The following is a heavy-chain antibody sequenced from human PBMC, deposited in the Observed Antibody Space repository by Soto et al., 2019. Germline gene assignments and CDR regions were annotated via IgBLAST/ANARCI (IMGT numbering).Heavy chain of an antibody. CDR3: ARLQLVQKVIDY. Sequence: TLSLTCTVSGDSISTYYWSWIRQPPGKGLQWIGYIFYSGGTAYNPSLKSRVTISLDMPKKQISLKLSSVTTADTATYFCARLQLVQKVIDYWGQGTLVTVSS. J-gene: IGHJ4*03. CDR1: GDSISTYY. V-gene: IGHV4-59*01. D-gene: IGHD1-1*01. CDR2: IFYSGGT.